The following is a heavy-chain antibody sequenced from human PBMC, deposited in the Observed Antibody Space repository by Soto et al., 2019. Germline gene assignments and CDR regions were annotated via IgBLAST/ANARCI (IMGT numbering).Heavy chain of an antibody. D-gene: IGHD2-21*02. Sequence: SETLSLTCTVSGVSISNSDYYWGWIRQPPGKGLEWIGSIYYSGSTDYTPSLKSRVTISLHTSKNQLSLKLTSLTAADTAVYYCARRLLLDCADNRCPSAFDPWGQGTLVTVSS. J-gene: IGHJ5*02. CDR3: ARRLLLDCADNRCPSAFDP. CDR2: IYYSGST. V-gene: IGHV4-39*01. CDR1: GVSISNSDYY.